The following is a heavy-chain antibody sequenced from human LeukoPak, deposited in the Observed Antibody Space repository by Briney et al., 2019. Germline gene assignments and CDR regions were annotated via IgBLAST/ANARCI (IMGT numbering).Heavy chain of an antibody. J-gene: IGHJ5*02. Sequence: PGGSLRLSCAASGFTFSNYDMSWVRQAPGKGLEWVSSISDSGGSTYYADSVKGRFTISRDNSKNTLYLQMTNLRAADTAVYYCAKDLSRAVAADWFDPWDPGSLVTVSS. CDR3: AKDLSRAVAADWFDP. V-gene: IGHV3-23*01. D-gene: IGHD6-19*01. CDR2: ISDSGGST. CDR1: GFTFSNYD.